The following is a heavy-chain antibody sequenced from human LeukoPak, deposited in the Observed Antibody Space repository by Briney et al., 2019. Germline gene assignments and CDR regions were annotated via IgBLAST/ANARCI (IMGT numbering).Heavy chain of an antibody. V-gene: IGHV3-33*01. Sequence: GTSLRLSCAASGFTFRSHGMHWVRQAPGKGLEWVAFIWYDGSNKYYTDSVKGRFTISRDNSKNTLYLQMNSLRAEDTAVYYCAGDRATSYFDYWGQGALVTITS. CDR3: AGDRATSYFDY. CDR2: IWYDGSNK. CDR1: GFTFRSHG. J-gene: IGHJ4*02. D-gene: IGHD1-26*01.